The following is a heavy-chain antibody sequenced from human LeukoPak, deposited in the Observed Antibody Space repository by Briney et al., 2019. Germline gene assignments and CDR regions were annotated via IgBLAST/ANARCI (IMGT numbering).Heavy chain of an antibody. J-gene: IGHJ4*02. V-gene: IGHV1-46*01. D-gene: IGHD5-12*01. CDR3: ARDTPISGYDSPLFDY. CDR2: INSSGGST. Sequence: GASVKVSCKASGYTFTSYYMHWVRQAPGQGLEWMGIINSSGGSTSYAQKFQGRVTMTRDTSTSTVYMELSSLRSEDTAVYYCARDTPISGYDSPLFDYWGQGTLVTVSS. CDR1: GYTFTSYY.